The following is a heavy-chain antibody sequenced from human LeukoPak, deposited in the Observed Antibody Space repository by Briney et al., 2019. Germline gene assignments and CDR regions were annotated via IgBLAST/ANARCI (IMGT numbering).Heavy chain of an antibody. J-gene: IGHJ3*02. CDR1: GFTFSAYW. CDR3: ARDANYRGSSGSFDAFDI. CDR2: IRGDGSLQ. D-gene: IGHD3-22*01. Sequence: PGGSLRLSGAASGFTFSAYWMTWLRQAPGKGLEWVANIRGDGSLQHHLDSVTGRFTICRDNAENSLYLQMNSLRAEDSAVYYCARDANYRGSSGSFDAFDIWGQGTMVAVSS. V-gene: IGHV3-7*01.